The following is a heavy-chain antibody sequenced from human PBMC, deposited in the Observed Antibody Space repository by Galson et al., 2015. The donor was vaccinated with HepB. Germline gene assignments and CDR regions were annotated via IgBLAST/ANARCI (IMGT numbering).Heavy chain of an antibody. CDR2: IRYDGTSK. J-gene: IGHJ4*02. CDR1: GFTFSSYG. Sequence: SLRLSCAASGFTFSSYGMHWVRQAPGKGLEWVTFIRYDGTSKYYADSVKGRFTISRDDSKNTLSLHMNSLRAEDTAVYYCAKDKYSSWNFDYWGQGTLVTVSS. CDR3: AKDKYSSWNFDY. V-gene: IGHV3-30*02. D-gene: IGHD6-19*01.